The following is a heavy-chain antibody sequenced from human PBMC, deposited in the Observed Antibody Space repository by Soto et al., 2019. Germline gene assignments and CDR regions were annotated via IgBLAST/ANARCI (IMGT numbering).Heavy chain of an antibody. V-gene: IGHV3-23*01. CDR1: GSTFSIYA. Sequence: GGSLRLSCAASGSTFSIYAMSWVRQAPGKGLEWVSAISGSGGSTYYADSMKGRFTISRDNSKNTLYLQMNSLRAEDTAVYYCATDDFWTGYYVDYWGQGTPVTVSS. J-gene: IGHJ4*02. D-gene: IGHD3-3*01. CDR3: ATDDFWTGYYVDY. CDR2: ISGSGGST.